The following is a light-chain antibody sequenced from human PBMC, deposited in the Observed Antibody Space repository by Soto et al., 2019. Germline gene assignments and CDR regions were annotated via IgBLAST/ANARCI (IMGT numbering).Light chain of an antibody. V-gene: IGKV1-12*01. CDR2: AAS. CDR1: QTLFSW. CDR3: QQGKSFPYT. J-gene: IGKJ2*01. Sequence: DIQMTQSPSSVSASVGDRVTITCRATQTLFSWLAWYQQKPGKAPKVLIYAASSLQSGVPSRFSGSGSGTDFTLTISSLQPEDSATYYCQQGKSFPYTFGQGTKLEIK.